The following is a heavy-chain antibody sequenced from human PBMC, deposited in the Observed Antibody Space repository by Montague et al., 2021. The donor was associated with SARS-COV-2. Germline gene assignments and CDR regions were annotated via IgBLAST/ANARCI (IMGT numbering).Heavy chain of an antibody. Sequence: SVKVSCKASGYRLPYYGIAWVRQAPGQGLEWMGWISANTGDANYAQKFQDRVTMTTDKSTNTTAMELRRLTSDDTAMYYCASLQQLVSLDHWGQGTLLTVSA. CDR3: ASLQQLVSLDH. D-gene: IGHD2-8*01. CDR1: GYRLPYYG. CDR2: ISANTGDA. V-gene: IGHV1-18*01. J-gene: IGHJ4*02.